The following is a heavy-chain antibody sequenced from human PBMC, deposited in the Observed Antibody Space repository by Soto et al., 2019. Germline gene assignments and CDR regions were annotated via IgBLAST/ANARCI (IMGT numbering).Heavy chain of an antibody. V-gene: IGHV3-21*01. Sequence: PGGSLRLSCAASGFTFSSYSMNWVRQAPGKGLEWVSSISSSSSYIYYADSVKGRFTISRDNAKNSLYLQMNSLRAEDTAVYYCARGPIAARSFDYWGQGTLVTVSS. CDR3: ARGPIAARSFDY. CDR2: ISSSSSYI. CDR1: GFTFSSYS. J-gene: IGHJ4*02. D-gene: IGHD6-6*01.